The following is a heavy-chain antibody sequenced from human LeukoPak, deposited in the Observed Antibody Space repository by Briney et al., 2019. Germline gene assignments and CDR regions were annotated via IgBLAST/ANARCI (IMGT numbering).Heavy chain of an antibody. V-gene: IGHV3-53*01. D-gene: IGHD1-26*01. CDR2: TYSGGST. CDR3: ASAGGGGYYLYFHY. Sequence: PGGSLRLSCAASGFTVSSNYMSWVRQAPGKGLEWVSITYSGGSTYYADSVKGRFTISRDNSKNTLFLQMNSLRAEDTAMYYCASAGGGGYYLYFHYWGQGTLVTVSS. J-gene: IGHJ4*02. CDR1: GFTVSSNY.